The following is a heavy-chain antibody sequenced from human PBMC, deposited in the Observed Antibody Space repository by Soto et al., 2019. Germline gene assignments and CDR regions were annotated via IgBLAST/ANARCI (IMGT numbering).Heavy chain of an antibody. D-gene: IGHD6-19*01. CDR1: GFTFSDYA. J-gene: IGHJ4*02. CDR2: VSHDGRNT. V-gene: IGHV3-30*18. CDR3: AKGGRQWLVTSDFNY. Sequence: VQLVESGGGVVQPGRSLRLSCAASGFTFSDYAMHWVRQAPGKGLEWVAVVSHDGRNTHYADSVKGRFTISRDSSKKTVCLEMTSLSDEDTAVYYGAKGGRQWLVTSDFNYWGQGALVTVSS.